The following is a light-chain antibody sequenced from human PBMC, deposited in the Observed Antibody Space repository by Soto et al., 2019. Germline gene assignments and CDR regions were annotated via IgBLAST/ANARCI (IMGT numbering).Light chain of an antibody. Sequence: VMTQAPATLSVSPGERATLSCRASQSVSSNYLAWYQQKPGQAPRLLIIGASDRVTGIPARFSGSGSGTEFTLSISSLQSDDFAVYYCQQYNIWPWTFGQGNKVDIK. V-gene: IGKV3-15*01. J-gene: IGKJ1*01. CDR2: GAS. CDR3: QQYNIWPWT. CDR1: QSVSSN.